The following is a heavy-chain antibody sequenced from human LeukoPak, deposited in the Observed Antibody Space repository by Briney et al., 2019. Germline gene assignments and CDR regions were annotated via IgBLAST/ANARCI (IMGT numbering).Heavy chain of an antibody. CDR2: INHSGSS. V-gene: IGHV4-34*01. CDR1: GGSFSGYY. J-gene: IGHJ6*02. Sequence: SETLSLTCAVYGGSFSGYYWSWIRQPPGKGLEWIGEINHSGSSNYNPSLKSRVTISLDTSKNQFSLKLSSVTAADTAVYYCARRHYGMDVWGQGTTVTVSS. CDR3: ARRHYGMDV.